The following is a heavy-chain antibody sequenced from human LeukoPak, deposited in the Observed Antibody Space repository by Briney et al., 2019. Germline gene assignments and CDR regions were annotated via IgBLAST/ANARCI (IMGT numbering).Heavy chain of an antibody. CDR2: ISGSDSST. CDR3: AKDRVLWFGELLSVGWFDP. CDR1: GFTFSSYA. Sequence: GGSLRLSCAASGFTFSSYAMSWVRQAPGKGLEWVSAISGSDSSTHYADSVKGRFTISRDNSKNTLYLQMDSLRAEDTAVYYCAKDRVLWFGELLSVGWFDPWGQGTLVTVSS. D-gene: IGHD3-10*01. V-gene: IGHV3-23*01. J-gene: IGHJ5*02.